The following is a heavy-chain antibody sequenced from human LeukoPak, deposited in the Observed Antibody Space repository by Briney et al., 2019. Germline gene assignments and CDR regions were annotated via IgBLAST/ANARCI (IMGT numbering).Heavy chain of an antibody. D-gene: IGHD3-3*01. CDR1: GFTFSSYV. CDR3: AKDYYDFWSGGYYYYYGMDV. J-gene: IGHJ6*02. V-gene: IGHV3-30*18. CDR2: ISYDGGNK. Sequence: GGSLRLSCAASGFTFSSYVMHWVRQAPGKGLEWVTVISYDGGNKYYADSVKGRFTISRDNSKNTLYLQMNSLRSDDTAVYYCAKDYYDFWSGGYYYYYGMDVWGQGTTVTVSS.